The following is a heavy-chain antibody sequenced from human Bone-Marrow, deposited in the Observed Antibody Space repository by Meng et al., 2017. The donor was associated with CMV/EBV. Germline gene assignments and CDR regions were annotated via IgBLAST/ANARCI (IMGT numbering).Heavy chain of an antibody. CDR1: GFTFSSYW. V-gene: IGHV3-7*01. Sequence: GGSLRLSCAASGFTFSSYWMSWVRQAPGKGLECVANIKQDGSEKYYVDSVKGRFTISRDNAKNSLYLQMNSLRAEDTAVYYCARDVVVIPAAIYYGMDVWGQGTTVTVSS. J-gene: IGHJ6*02. CDR3: ARDVVVIPAAIYYGMDV. CDR2: IKQDGSEK. D-gene: IGHD2-2*01.